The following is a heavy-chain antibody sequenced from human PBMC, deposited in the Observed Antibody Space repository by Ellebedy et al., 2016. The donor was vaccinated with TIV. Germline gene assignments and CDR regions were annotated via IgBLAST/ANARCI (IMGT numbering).Heavy chain of an antibody. CDR3: AKDLSPKELRYFDPSI. CDR2: ISYDGTNI. V-gene: IGHV3-30*18. J-gene: IGHJ3*02. CDR1: GFTFSDYG. D-gene: IGHD3-9*01. Sequence: PGGSLRLSCAASGFTFSDYGMHWIRQAPGKGLEWVAVISYDGTNIYHAESVKGRFTTSRDNSKKTLYLQINRLKVEDTAVYYCAKDLSPKELRYFDPSIWGQGTMVTVSS.